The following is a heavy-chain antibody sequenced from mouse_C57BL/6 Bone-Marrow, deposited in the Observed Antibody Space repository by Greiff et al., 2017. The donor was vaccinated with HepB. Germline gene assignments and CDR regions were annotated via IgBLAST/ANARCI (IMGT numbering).Heavy chain of an antibody. J-gene: IGHJ3*01. CDR1: GYSITSGYY. CDR3: ASGYDYDASFAY. V-gene: IGHV3-6*01. D-gene: IGHD2-4*01. Sequence: DVQLQESGPGLVKPSQSLSLTCSVTGYSITSGYYWNWIRQFPGNKLEWMGYISYDGSNNYNPSLKNRISITRDTSKNQFFLKLNSVTTEDTATYYCASGYDYDASFAYWGQGTLVTVSA. CDR2: ISYDGSN.